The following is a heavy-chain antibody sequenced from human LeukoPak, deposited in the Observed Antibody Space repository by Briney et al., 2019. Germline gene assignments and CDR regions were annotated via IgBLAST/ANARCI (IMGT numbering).Heavy chain of an antibody. CDR1: GFTFSSYA. D-gene: IGHD6-25*01. V-gene: IGHV3-23*01. J-gene: IGHJ4*02. CDR3: AKASSGWTDYYLDY. Sequence: GGSLRLSCAASGFTFSSYAMSWVRQAPGKGLEWVSSISGGGGNTHYADSVKGRFTISRDNSKNTLDLQMNSLTVEDTALYYCAKASSGWTDYYLDYWGQGTLVTVSS. CDR2: ISGGGGNT.